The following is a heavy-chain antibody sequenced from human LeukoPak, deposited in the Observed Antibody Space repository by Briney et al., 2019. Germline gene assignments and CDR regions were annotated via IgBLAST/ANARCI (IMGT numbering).Heavy chain of an antibody. V-gene: IGHV3-30*02. CDR2: IRYDGSNK. D-gene: IGHD3-3*01. CDR1: GFTFSSYG. J-gene: IGHJ6*03. CDR3: AKDSFLEWSSYYYYYMDV. Sequence: PGGSLRLSCAASGFTFSSYGMHWVRQAPGKGLEWVAFIRYDGSNKYYADSVKGRFTISRDNSKNTLYLQMNSLRAEDTAVYYCAKDSFLEWSSYYYYYMDVWGKGTTVIVSS.